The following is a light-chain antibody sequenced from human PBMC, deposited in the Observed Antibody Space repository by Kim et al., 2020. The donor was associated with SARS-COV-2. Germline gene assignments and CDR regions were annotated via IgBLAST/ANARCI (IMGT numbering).Light chain of an antibody. Sequence: ATINCKSSQSVLYSSNHKNYLAWYQQKPGQPPKLLIYWASTRESGVPDRFSGSGSGTDFTLTISSLQAEDVAVYYCQQYYSTPYTFGQGTKLEI. V-gene: IGKV4-1*01. CDR1: QSVLYSSNHKNY. J-gene: IGKJ2*01. CDR3: QQYYSTPYT. CDR2: WAS.